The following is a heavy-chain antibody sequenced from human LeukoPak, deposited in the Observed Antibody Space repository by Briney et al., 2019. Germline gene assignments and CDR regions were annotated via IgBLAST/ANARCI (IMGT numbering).Heavy chain of an antibody. CDR2: IKQDGSEK. V-gene: IGHV3-7*01. D-gene: IGHD5-18*01. J-gene: IGHJ4*02. CDR1: GFTFSTYW. CDR3: ARSHTSKQLWYGGLFDY. Sequence: GGSLRLSCAASGFTFSTYWMSWVRQAPGKGLEWVANIKQDGSEKYYVDSVKGRFTISRDNAKNSLYLQMNSLRAEDTAVYYCARSHTSKQLWYGGLFDYWGQGTLVTVSS.